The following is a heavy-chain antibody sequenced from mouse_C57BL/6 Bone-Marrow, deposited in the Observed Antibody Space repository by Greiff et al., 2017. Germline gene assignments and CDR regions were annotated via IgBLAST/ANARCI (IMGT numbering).Heavy chain of an antibody. D-gene: IGHD1-1*01. V-gene: IGHV1-26*01. Sequence: EVQLQQSGPELVKPGASVKISCKASGYTFTDYYMNWVKQSHGQSLEWIGDINPNNGGTSYNQKFKGKATLTVDKSSSTAYMGLRSLTSEDSAVYYCAREVCYGSTFDYWGQGTTLTVSS. CDR3: AREVCYGSTFDY. J-gene: IGHJ2*01. CDR2: INPNNGGT. CDR1: GYTFTDYY.